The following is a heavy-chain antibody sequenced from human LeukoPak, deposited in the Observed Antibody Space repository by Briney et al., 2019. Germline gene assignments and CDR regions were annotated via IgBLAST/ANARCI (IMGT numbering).Heavy chain of an antibody. J-gene: IGHJ4*02. V-gene: IGHV3-30*18. CDR3: AKVGIAVAGTSFYYFDY. CDR2: ISYDGSNK. Sequence: GRSLRLSCAASGFTFSSYGMHWVRQAPGKGLEWVAVISYDGSNKYYADSVKGRFTISRDNSKNTLYLQMNSLRAEDTAVYYCAKVGIAVAGTSFYYFDYWGQGTLVTVSS. CDR1: GFTFSSYG. D-gene: IGHD6-19*01.